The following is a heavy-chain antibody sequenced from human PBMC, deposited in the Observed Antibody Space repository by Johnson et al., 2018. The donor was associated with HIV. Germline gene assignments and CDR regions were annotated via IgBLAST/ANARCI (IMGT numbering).Heavy chain of an antibody. CDR3: AGERGLGHAVDM. V-gene: IGHV3-30*03. D-gene: IGHD7-27*01. CDR2: ISYDGSNK. J-gene: IGHJ3*02. Sequence: VQLVESGGGVAQPGRSLRLSCAASGLTFSSYGIHWVRQAPGKGLKWVAAISYDGSNKYYADSVKGRFTISRDNSKNTLYLQMNSLRAEDTAVYYCAGERGLGHAVDMWGQGTMVTVSS. CDR1: GLTFSSYG.